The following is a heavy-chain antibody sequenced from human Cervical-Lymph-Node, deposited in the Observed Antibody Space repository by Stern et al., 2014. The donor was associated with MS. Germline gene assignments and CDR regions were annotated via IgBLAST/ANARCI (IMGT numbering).Heavy chain of an antibody. Sequence: EVPLVESGGGLVQTGGPLRLSCAASGVTFNHYAMTWVRQAPGKGLAAVSSIVGTGGGTYYADSVKGRFTISRDSSRSTLSLQLTRVTAEDTAVYYCAKGTGNYWYFDFWGRGTLVTVSS. J-gene: IGHJ2*01. D-gene: IGHD1-14*01. CDR2: IVGTGGGT. CDR1: GVTFNHYA. V-gene: IGHV3-23*04. CDR3: AKGTGNYWYFDF.